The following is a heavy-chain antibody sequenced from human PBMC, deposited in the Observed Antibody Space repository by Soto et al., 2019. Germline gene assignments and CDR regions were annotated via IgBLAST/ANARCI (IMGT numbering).Heavy chain of an antibody. J-gene: IGHJ4*02. CDR1: GFTFSNYA. CDR2: ISGSGGST. CDR3: AKDQGSSWCEIDY. Sequence: EVQLLESGGGLVQPGGSLRLSCAASGFTFSNYAVTWVRQAPGKGLEWVSTISGSGGSTYYADSVKGRFTISRDNSKNTLYLKMNSLRAEDTAVYYCAKDQGSSWCEIDYWGQGTLVTVSS. D-gene: IGHD6-13*01. V-gene: IGHV3-23*01.